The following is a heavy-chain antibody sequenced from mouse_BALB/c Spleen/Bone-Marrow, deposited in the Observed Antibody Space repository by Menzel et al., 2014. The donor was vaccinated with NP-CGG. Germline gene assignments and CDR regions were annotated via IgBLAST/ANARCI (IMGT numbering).Heavy chain of an antibody. CDR2: INSNGGST. D-gene: IGHD1-1*01. CDR1: GFTFSSYG. V-gene: IGHV5-6-3*01. Sequence: EVKLMESGGGLVQPGGSLKLSCVASGFTFSSYGMSWVRQTPDKRLELVATINSNGGSTYYPDSVKGQFTISRDNAKNTLYLQMSSLKSEDTAMYYCARVYGWYFDVWGAGTTVTVSS. CDR3: ARVYGWYFDV. J-gene: IGHJ1*01.